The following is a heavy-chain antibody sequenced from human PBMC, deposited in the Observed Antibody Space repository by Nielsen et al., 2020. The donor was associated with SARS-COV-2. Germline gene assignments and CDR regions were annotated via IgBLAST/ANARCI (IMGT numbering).Heavy chain of an antibody. Sequence: GESLKISCAASGFTIRSHWMSWFRQTPGKGLEWVADIIQDGSETKYVDSVKGRFTISRDNSKNSLFLQMNSLRVEDTAVYYCAKVPTRTLAWYYFDDWGQGTLVTVSS. CDR1: GFTIRSHW. V-gene: IGHV3-7*01. CDR3: AKVPTRTLAWYYFDD. J-gene: IGHJ4*02. CDR2: IIQDGSET. D-gene: IGHD5-12*01.